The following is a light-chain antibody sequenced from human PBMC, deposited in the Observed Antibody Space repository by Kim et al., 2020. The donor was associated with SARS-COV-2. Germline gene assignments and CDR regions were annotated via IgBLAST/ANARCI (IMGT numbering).Light chain of an antibody. CDR3: QQYNNWPPLT. Sequence: VSPGERATLSCRASQSVGSNLAWYQQKPGQAPRLLIHAASTRATGIPARFSGSGSGTEFTLTISSLQSEDFAVYYCQQYNNWPPLTFGGGTKLEI. CDR2: AAS. V-gene: IGKV3-15*01. CDR1: QSVGSN. J-gene: IGKJ4*01.